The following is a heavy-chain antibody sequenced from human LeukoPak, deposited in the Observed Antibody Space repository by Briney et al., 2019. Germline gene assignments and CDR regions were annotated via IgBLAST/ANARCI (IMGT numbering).Heavy chain of an antibody. Sequence: PGGSLRLSCAASGFSFSYYWMSWVRQAPGKGLEWVANTKEDGSGSSYVDSVKGRFTISRDNSKNTLYLQMNRLRAEDTAVYYCAKPGSEGPLYFDYWGQGTLVTVSS. CDR3: AKPGSEGPLYFDY. CDR2: TKEDGSGS. V-gene: IGHV3-7*03. CDR1: GFSFSYYW. J-gene: IGHJ4*02. D-gene: IGHD1-14*01.